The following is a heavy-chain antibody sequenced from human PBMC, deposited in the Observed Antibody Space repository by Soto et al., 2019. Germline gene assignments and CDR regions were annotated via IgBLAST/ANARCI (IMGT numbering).Heavy chain of an antibody. CDR3: ARAGTVNCSGGSCYPLGNNWFDP. CDR1: GGSISSGGYS. V-gene: IGHV4-30-2*01. CDR2: IYHSGST. J-gene: IGHJ5*02. Sequence: QLQLQESGSGLVKPSQTLSLTCAVSGGSISSGGYSWSWIRQPPGKGLEWIGYIYHSGSTYYNPSLKSRVTISVDRSKNQFSLKLSSVTAADTAVYYCARAGTVNCSGGSCYPLGNNWFDPWGQGTLVIVSS. D-gene: IGHD2-15*01.